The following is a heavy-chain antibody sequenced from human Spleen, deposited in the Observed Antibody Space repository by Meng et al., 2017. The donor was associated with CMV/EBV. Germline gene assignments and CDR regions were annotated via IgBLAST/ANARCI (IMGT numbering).Heavy chain of an antibody. J-gene: IGHJ4*02. V-gene: IGHV4-30-2*01. CDR1: GASISSGGYS. CDR3: ARVGQWLPIDY. Sequence: QLQELGPGMVKPSQTLSLPCVVLGASISSGGYSWGWIRQPPGKGMEWIGYIYHSGSTYYNPSLKSRVTISVDRSKNQFSLKLSSVTAADTAVYYCARVGQWLPIDYWGQGTLVTVSS. D-gene: IGHD6-19*01. CDR2: IYHSGST.